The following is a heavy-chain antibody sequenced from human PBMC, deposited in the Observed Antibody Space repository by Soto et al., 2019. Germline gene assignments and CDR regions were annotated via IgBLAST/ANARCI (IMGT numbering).Heavy chain of an antibody. CDR2: ISSSSSYI. V-gene: IGHV3-21*01. D-gene: IGHD2-15*01. J-gene: IGHJ4*02. Sequence: EVQLVESGGGLVKPGGSLRLSCAASGFTFSSYSMNWVRQAPGKGLEWVSSISSSSSYIYYAESVKGRFTISRDNAKNSLYLQMNSLRAEDTAVYYCARVATGFDYWGQGTLVTVSS. CDR3: ARVATGFDY. CDR1: GFTFSSYS.